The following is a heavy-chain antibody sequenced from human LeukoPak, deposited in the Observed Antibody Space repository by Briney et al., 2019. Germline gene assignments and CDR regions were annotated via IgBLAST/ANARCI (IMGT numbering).Heavy chain of an antibody. Sequence: ASVKVSCKASGGTFSSYAIIWVRQAPGQGLEWMGRIIPILGIANYAQKFQGRVTITADKSTSTAYMELSSLRSEDTAVYYCATDIVATSNDYWGQGTLVTVSS. J-gene: IGHJ4*02. CDR1: GGTFSSYA. D-gene: IGHD5-12*01. CDR2: IIPILGIA. CDR3: ATDIVATSNDY. V-gene: IGHV1-69*04.